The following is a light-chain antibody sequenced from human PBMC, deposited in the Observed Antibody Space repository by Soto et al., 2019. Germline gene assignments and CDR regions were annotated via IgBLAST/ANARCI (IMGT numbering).Light chain of an antibody. CDR2: DAS. J-gene: IGKJ5*01. Sequence: DIQMTQSPSTLSASVGDRVTITCRASQSISGWLAWYQQKPGKAPTLLIYDASTLKSGVPSRFSGSGSGTDFTLTISCLQSEDFATYYCQQYYSYPITFGQGTRLEI. CDR1: QSISGW. V-gene: IGKV1-5*01. CDR3: QQYYSYPIT.